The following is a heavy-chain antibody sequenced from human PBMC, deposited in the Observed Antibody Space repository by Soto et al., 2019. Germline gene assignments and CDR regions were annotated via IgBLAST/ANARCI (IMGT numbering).Heavy chain of an antibody. J-gene: IGHJ5*02. D-gene: IGHD2-21*02. CDR1: GGSISRSSYY. CDR3: ARVAYCGGDCYRGFDP. Sequence: PSETLSLTCTVSGGSISRSSYYWGWIRQPPGKGLEWIGSIYYSGSTYYNPSLKSRVTISVDRSKNQFSLKLSSVTAADTAVYYCARVAYCGGDCYRGFDPWGQGTLVTVSS. CDR2: IYYSGST. V-gene: IGHV4-39*07.